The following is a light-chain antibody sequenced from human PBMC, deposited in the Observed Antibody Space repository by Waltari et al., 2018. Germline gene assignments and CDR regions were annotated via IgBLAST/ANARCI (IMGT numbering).Light chain of an antibody. J-gene: IGLJ3*02. V-gene: IGLV1-47*01. CDR2: RNN. Sequence: QSVLTQPPSASGTPGQRVTIPCSGSSSTLGSNYVYGYQQLPGTAPKLLIYRNNQRPSGVPDRFSGSKSGTSASLAISGLRSEDEADYYCAAWDDSLSGRVFGGGTKLTVL. CDR1: SSTLGSNY. CDR3: AAWDDSLSGRV.